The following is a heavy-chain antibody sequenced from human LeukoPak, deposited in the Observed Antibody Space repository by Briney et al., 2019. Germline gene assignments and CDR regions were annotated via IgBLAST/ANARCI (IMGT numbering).Heavy chain of an antibody. V-gene: IGHV4-39*07. Sequence: KPSETLSLTCTVSGGSISSSSYYWGWIRQPPGKGLEWIGSIYYSGSTYYNPSLKSRVTISVDTSKNQFSLKLSSVTAADTAVYYCARERLRGIGAFDIWGQGTMVTVSS. J-gene: IGHJ3*02. CDR1: GGSISSSSYY. CDR3: ARERLRGIGAFDI. CDR2: IYYSGST. D-gene: IGHD6-25*01.